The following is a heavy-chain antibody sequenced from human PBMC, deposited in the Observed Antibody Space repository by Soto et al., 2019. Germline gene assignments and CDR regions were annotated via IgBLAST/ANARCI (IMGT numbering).Heavy chain of an antibody. CDR3: AREVLLEVDNCSDP. CDR1: GGSISSYY. J-gene: IGHJ5*02. CDR2: IYYSGST. V-gene: IGHV4-59*01. Sequence: SETLSLTCTVSGGSISSYYWSWIRQPPGKGLEWIGYIYYSGSTNYNPSLKSRVTISVDTSKNQFSLKLSSVTAADTAVYYCAREVLLEVDNCSDPWGQGTLVTVSS. D-gene: IGHD2-15*01.